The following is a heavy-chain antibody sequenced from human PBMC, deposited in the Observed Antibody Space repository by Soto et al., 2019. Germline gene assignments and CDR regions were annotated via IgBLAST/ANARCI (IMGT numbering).Heavy chain of an antibody. J-gene: IGHJ5*02. CDR1: GGSISSSSYY. Sequence: PSETLSLTCTVSGGSISSSSYYWGWIRQPPGKGLEWIGSIYYSGSTYYNPSLKSRVTISVDTSKNQFSLKLSSVTAADTAVYYCARPPTPYSSSWFSWGQGTLVTVSS. CDR2: IYYSGST. CDR3: ARPPTPYSSSWFS. V-gene: IGHV4-39*01. D-gene: IGHD6-13*01.